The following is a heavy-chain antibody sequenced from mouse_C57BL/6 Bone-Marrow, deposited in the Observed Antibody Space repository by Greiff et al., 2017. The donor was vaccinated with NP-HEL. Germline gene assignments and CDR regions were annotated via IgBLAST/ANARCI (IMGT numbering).Heavy chain of an antibody. CDR2: SRNKANDYTT. Sequence: EVQLVESGGGLVQSGRSLRLSCATSGFTFSDFYMEWVRQAPGKGLEWIAASRNKANDYTTEYSASVKGRFIVSRDTSQSILYRQMNALRAEDTAIYYCARDNWDWYFDVWGTGTTVTVSS. V-gene: IGHV7-1*01. CDR1: GFTFSDFY. CDR3: ARDNWDWYFDV. D-gene: IGHD4-1*01. J-gene: IGHJ1*03.